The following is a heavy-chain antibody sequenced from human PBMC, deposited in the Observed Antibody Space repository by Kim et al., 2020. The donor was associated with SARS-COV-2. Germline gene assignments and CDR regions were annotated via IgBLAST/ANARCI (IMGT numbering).Heavy chain of an antibody. D-gene: IGHD3-9*01. V-gene: IGHV3-72*01. CDR3: AKVSAITGYSFDY. CDR2: IRNKTKKYTT. CDR1: GFTFSDHY. J-gene: IGHJ4*02. Sequence: GGSLRLSCAGSGFTFSDHYMDWVRQAPGKGLEWVGRIRNKTKKYTTEYAASVKGRFTISRDDSKNSLYLQMNSLKTEDTAVYFCAKVSAITGYSFDYWGQGTLVTVSS.